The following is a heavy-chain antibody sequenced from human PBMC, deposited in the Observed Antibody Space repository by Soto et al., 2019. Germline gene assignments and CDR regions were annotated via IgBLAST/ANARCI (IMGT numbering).Heavy chain of an antibody. Sequence: ASVKVSCKASGYTFTSYYMHWVRQAPGQGLEWMGIINPSGGSTSYAQKFQGRVTMTRDTSTSTVYMELSGLRSEDTAVYYCARDKGRYYGSGRIPYYYYGMDVWGQGTTVTASS. CDR2: INPSGGST. CDR1: GYTFTSYY. CDR3: ARDKGRYYGSGRIPYYYYGMDV. D-gene: IGHD3-10*01. V-gene: IGHV1-46*01. J-gene: IGHJ6*02.